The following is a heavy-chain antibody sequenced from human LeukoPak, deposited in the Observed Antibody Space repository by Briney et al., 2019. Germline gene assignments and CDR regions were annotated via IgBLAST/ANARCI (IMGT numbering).Heavy chain of an antibody. J-gene: IGHJ4*02. Sequence: ASVTLSFTSSGGTFTSYAISWVRHAPGPGLGWVGWISANHGNTKYAQIPQGRVTMTTDSTTTTVNMELRSLRSDDTALYYCARAPAAGPTRVDYWGQGTLVTVSS. CDR1: GGTFTSYA. CDR3: ARAPAAGPTRVDY. D-gene: IGHD6-13*01. CDR2: ISANHGNT. V-gene: IGHV1-18*01.